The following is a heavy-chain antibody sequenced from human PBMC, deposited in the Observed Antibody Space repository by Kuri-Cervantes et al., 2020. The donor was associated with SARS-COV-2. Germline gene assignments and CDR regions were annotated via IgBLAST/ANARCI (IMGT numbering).Heavy chain of an antibody. CDR1: GYTFTGYY. CDR2: INPNSGGT. V-gene: IGHV1-2*02. D-gene: IGHD3-3*01. CDR3: ARVVTYYDFWGGYYTNAFDI. J-gene: IGHJ3*02. Sequence: ASVKVSCKASGYTFTGYYMRWVRQAPGQGLEWMGWINPNSGGTNYAQKFQGRVTMTRDTSISTAYMELSRLRSDDTAVYYCARVVTYYDFWGGYYTNAFDIWGQGTMVTVSS.